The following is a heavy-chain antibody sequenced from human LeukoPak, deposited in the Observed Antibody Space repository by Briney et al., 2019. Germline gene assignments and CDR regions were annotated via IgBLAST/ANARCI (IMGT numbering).Heavy chain of an antibody. CDR2: IKQDGSEI. D-gene: IGHD3-10*01. Sequence: GGSLRLSCAASGFNFNSYWMSWVRQAPGKGLECVAIIKQDGSEISFVDSVKGRFTISRDNAKSSLYLQMNSLRGEDTAVYYCARARYGSGGYFFDFWGQGTLVTVSS. CDR1: GFNFNSYW. J-gene: IGHJ4*02. V-gene: IGHV3-7*04. CDR3: ARARYGSGGYFFDF.